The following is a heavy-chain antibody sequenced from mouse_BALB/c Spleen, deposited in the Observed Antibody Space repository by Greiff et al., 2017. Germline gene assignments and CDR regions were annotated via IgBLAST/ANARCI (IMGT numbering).Heavy chain of an antibody. D-gene: IGHD2-4*01. Sequence: EVQGVESGGGLVQPGGSMKLSCVASGFTFSNYWMNWVRQSPEKGLEWVAEIRLKSNNYATHYAESVKGRFTISRDDSKSSVYLQMNNLRAEDTGIYYCTRESTMITWFAYWGQGTLVTVSA. V-gene: IGHV6-6*02. CDR3: TRESTMITWFAY. J-gene: IGHJ3*01. CDR1: GFTFSNYW. CDR2: IRLKSNNYAT.